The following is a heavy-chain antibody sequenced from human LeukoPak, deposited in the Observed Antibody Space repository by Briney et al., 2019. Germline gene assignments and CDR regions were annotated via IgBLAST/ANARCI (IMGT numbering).Heavy chain of an antibody. V-gene: IGHV3-49*04. D-gene: IGHD1-7*01. CDR1: GFTFGDYA. Sequence: GGSLRLSCTASGFTFGDYAVSWVRQAPGKGLEWVGFIINKAYGGTTEYAASVKGRFTISRDDSKSIAYLQMNSLKTEDTAVYYCSRDAPNWNYVGNWFDPWGQGTLVTVSS. CDR3: SRDAPNWNYVGNWFDP. CDR2: IINKAYGGTT. J-gene: IGHJ5*02.